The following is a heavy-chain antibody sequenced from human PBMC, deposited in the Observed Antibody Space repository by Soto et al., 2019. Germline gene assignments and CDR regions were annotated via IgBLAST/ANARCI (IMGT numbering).Heavy chain of an antibody. J-gene: IGHJ5*02. V-gene: IGHV3-74*03. CDR1: GLTLSNYW. CDR2: INSDGITT. D-gene: IGHD2-15*01. Sequence: EVQLVESGGGPVQAGGSLRLSCAASGLTLSNYWMQWVRQGPGKGLVWVAHINSDGITTKYAESVKGRFTISRDDAKNMLYLQMNSLRHDDTAVYYCAKVKGGSGARGDPLDLWGQGILVTASS. CDR3: AKVKGGSGARGDPLDL.